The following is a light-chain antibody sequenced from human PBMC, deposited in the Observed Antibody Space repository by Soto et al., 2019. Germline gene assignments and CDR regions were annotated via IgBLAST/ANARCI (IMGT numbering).Light chain of an antibody. CDR1: QSVTSN. Sequence: EIVMTQSPATLSVSPGERATLSCRASQSVTSNLAWYQQTPGQAPRHLIYGASTRATGIPARFSGSGSGTEFTLPISSLQSEDFAVYYCQQYNNWPPIAFGPGTKVDIK. CDR3: QQYNNWPPIA. CDR2: GAS. V-gene: IGKV3-15*01. J-gene: IGKJ3*01.